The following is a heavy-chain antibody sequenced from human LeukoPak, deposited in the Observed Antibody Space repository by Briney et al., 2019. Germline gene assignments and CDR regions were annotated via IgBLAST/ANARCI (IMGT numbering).Heavy chain of an antibody. V-gene: IGHV1-18*01. CDR3: ALPAKGAFFYYYMEV. CDR2: ISTYNGNT. CDR1: AYTSPNYG. Sequence: ASVTVSCKASAYTSPNYGLTWVRQAPGHGLECMGWISTYNGNTQYAQKFQGRVTMTTDTPTKAVYMELRNLRSNDTAVYYCALPAKGAFFYYYMEVWGKGTTVTVSS. J-gene: IGHJ6*03. D-gene: IGHD2-2*01.